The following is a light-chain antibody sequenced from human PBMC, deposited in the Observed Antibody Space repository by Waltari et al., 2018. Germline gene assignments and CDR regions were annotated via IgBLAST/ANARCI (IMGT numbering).Light chain of an antibody. CDR3: QAWDSGVAGV. Sequence: SYDLIQSPSVSVSPGQTATTTCSGDELAKKYVCWYQQKPGQSPVLDIYEDVRRPSEIPQRFSGSNSGNTATLTISGTQPMDEADYYCQAWDSGVAGVFGTGTKVTVL. V-gene: IGLV3-1*01. J-gene: IGLJ1*01. CDR2: EDV. CDR1: ELAKKY.